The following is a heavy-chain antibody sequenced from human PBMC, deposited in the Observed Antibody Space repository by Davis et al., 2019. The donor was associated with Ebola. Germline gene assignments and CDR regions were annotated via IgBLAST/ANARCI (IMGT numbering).Heavy chain of an antibody. CDR1: GFTFSSYT. D-gene: IGHD1-26*01. CDR2: IYIDGGYT. V-gene: IGHV3-74*03. J-gene: IGHJ4*02. Sequence: PGGSLRLSCAASGFTFSSYTMNWVRQAPGKGLVWVSRIYIDGGYTTYADSVKGRFTISRDNSKNTVYLQMNSLRTEDTAVYYCVSQREGNWGQGTLVTVSS. CDR3: VSQREGN.